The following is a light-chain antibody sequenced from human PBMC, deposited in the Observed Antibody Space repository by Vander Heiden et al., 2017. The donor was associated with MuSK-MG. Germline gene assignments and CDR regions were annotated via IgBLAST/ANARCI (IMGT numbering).Light chain of an antibody. CDR1: QSVYSNY. Sequence: DIVLTQSPGILSLSPGERATRSYRASQSVYSNYLAWHQQKPAQAPRLLIYGASSTATRIPDKFSGSGSGTDFTLSIMRLEPEAFAVYYCQQDGYTPSTFGQGTKMEI. J-gene: IGKJ2*02. CDR3: QQDGYTPST. CDR2: GAS. V-gene: IGKV3-20*01.